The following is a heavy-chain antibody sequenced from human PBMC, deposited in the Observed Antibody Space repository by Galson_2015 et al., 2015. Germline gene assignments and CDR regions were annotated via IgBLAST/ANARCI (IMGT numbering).Heavy chain of an antibody. CDR2: ISGRGGST. Sequence: SLRLSCAASGFTFSSYAMSWVRQAPGKGLEWVSAISGRGGSTYYADSVKGRFTISRDNSKNTLFLRMNSLRAEDTAVYYCAKTAGSGSSITAADYYFDYWGQGTLVTVSS. CDR3: AKTAGSGSSITAADYYFDY. J-gene: IGHJ4*02. D-gene: IGHD2-15*01. V-gene: IGHV3-23*01. CDR1: GFTFSSYA.